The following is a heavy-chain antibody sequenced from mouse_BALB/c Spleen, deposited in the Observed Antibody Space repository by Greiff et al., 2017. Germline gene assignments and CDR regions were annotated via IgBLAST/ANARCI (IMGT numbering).Heavy chain of an antibody. CDR3: ARRDGYLAWFAY. V-gene: IGHV1-9*01. CDR1: GYTFSSYW. CDR2: ILPGSGST. Sequence: VQLQQSGAELMKPGASVKISCKATGYTFSSYWIEWVKQRPGHGLEWIGEILPGSGSTNYNEKFKGKATFTADTSSNTAYMQLSSLTSEDSAVYYCARRDGYLAWFAYWGQGTLVTVSA. D-gene: IGHD2-3*01. J-gene: IGHJ3*01.